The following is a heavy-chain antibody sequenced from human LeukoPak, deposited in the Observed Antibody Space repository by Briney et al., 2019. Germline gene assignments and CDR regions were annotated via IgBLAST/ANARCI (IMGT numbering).Heavy chain of an antibody. D-gene: IGHD3-22*01. CDR3: ARHSGYYYARDAFDI. J-gene: IGHJ3*02. Sequence: SETLSLTCTVSGSSISSSNYNWGWIRQPPGKGLEWLGCVSYTRGTYYTPSLKSRVTISVDTSKNQFSLKLSSETAADTAVYYCARHSGYYYARDAFDIWGQGTMVTVSS. CDR1: GSSISSSNYN. CDR2: VSYTRGT. V-gene: IGHV4-39*01.